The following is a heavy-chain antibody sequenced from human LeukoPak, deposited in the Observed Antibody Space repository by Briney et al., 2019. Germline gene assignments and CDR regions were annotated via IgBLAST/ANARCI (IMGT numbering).Heavy chain of an antibody. CDR2: TYYRSKWYN. J-gene: IGHJ5*01. V-gene: IGHV6-1*01. Sequence: SQTLSLTCAISGDSVSTNSATWTWLRQSPSRGLEWLGRTYYRSKWYNDYAVSMKSRITINPDTSKNQFSLQLNSVTPEYTAVYYCARLVGASWFDSWGQGTLVTVSS. D-gene: IGHD1-26*01. CDR1: GDSVSTNSAT. CDR3: ARLVGASWFDS.